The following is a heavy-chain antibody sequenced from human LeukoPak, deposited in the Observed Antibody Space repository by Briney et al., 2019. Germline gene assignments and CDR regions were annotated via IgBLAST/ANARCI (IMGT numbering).Heavy chain of an antibody. CDR2: IIPIFGTA. V-gene: IGHV1-69*01. J-gene: IGHJ3*02. D-gene: IGHD4-23*01. Sequence: ASVKVSCKASGGTFSSYAISWVRQAPGQGLEWMGGIIPIFGTANYAQKFQGRVTITADESTSTAYMELSSLRSEDTAVYYCAKKGDDYGGNTRVEDAFDIWGQGTMVTVSS. CDR1: GGTFSSYA. CDR3: AKKGDDYGGNTRVEDAFDI.